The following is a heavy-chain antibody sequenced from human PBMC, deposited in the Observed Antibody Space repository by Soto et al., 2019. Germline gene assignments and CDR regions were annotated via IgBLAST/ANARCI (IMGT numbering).Heavy chain of an antibody. CDR2: ITSNSVYV. Sequence: EVQLVESGGGRVKPGGSLRLSCAVSGFTFSDLAMTWVRQAPGKGLEWVSSITSNSVYVYYADSLKGRFTISRDNAKSSLYLQMNSLRADDTAVYYCARDLSGGNFYYHGLDVWGQGTMVTVSS. V-gene: IGHV3-21*01. CDR1: GFTFSDLA. J-gene: IGHJ6*02. D-gene: IGHD1-26*01. CDR3: ARDLSGGNFYYHGLDV.